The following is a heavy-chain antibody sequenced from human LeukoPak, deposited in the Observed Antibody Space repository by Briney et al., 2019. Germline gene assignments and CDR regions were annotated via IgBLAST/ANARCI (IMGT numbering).Heavy chain of an antibody. J-gene: IGHJ6*02. CDR1: GFTFSSYA. CDR3: AKAIVVVVAAPYYYYGMDV. V-gene: IGHV3-23*01. CDR2: ISGSGGST. Sequence: GGSLRLSCAASGFTFSSYAMSWVRQAPGKGLEWVSAISGSGGSTYYADSVKGRFTISRDTSKNTLYLQMNSLRAEDTAVYYCAKAIVVVVAAPYYYYGMDVWGQGTTVTVSS. D-gene: IGHD2-15*01.